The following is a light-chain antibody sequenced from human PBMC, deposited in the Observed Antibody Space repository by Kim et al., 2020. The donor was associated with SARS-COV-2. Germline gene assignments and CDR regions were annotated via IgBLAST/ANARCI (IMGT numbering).Light chain of an antibody. CDR1: HSISSY. Sequence: SASVGDRVTITCRASHSISSYLNWYQQRPGRAPKLLIYAASSLQGGVPSRFSGSGSGTDFTLTISSLQPEDFATYYCQHSYSTPYTFGQGTKLEIK. CDR2: AAS. J-gene: IGKJ2*01. CDR3: QHSYSTPYT. V-gene: IGKV1-39*01.